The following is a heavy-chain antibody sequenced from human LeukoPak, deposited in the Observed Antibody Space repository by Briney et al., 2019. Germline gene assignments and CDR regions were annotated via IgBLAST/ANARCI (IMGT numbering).Heavy chain of an antibody. CDR1: GFAFSTYG. D-gene: IGHD3-10*01. Sequence: GRSLRLSCAASGFAFSTYGMHWVRQAPGKGLEWVAVISYGGSNKYYADYVKGRFTISRDNSKNTLFLQMNSLRAEDTAVYFCAKGRVNYGSGSYPNDYWGQGTLVTVSS. CDR3: AKGRVNYGSGSYPNDY. J-gene: IGHJ4*02. CDR2: ISYGGSNK. V-gene: IGHV3-30*18.